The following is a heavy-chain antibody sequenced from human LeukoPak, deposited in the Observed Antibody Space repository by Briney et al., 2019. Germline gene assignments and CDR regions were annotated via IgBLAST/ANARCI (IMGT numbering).Heavy chain of an antibody. CDR1: GFTFSNSW. J-gene: IGHJ4*02. CDR3: TTEEEFGVVLY. CDR2: IKSKTDGGTT. Sequence: PGGSLRLSCAASGFTFSNSWTSWVRQAPGKGLEWVGRIKSKTDGGTTDYAAPVKGRFTISRDDSKNTLYLQMNSLKTEDTAVYYCTTEEEFGVVLYWGQGTLVTVSS. D-gene: IGHD3-3*01. V-gene: IGHV3-15*01.